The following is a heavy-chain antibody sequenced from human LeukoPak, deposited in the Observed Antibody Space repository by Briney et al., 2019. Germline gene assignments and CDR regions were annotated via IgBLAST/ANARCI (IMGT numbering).Heavy chain of an antibody. V-gene: IGHV1-2*02. D-gene: IGHD4/OR15-4a*01. Sequence: ASVKVSCKASGYTFTSYGISWVRQAPGQGLEWMGWINPNTGGTTYSQKFQGRVTMTRDRSIGTGHMDLAGLRSDDTAVYYCARAAPNAQELDYWGQGSLVTVSS. CDR3: ARAAPNAQELDY. CDR2: INPNTGGT. CDR1: GYTFTSYG. J-gene: IGHJ4*02.